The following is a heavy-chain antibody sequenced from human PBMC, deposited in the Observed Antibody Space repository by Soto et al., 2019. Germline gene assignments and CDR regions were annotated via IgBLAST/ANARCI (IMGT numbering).Heavy chain of an antibody. J-gene: IGHJ4*02. CDR3: ARRIAVTGSSYFDS. CDR2: IYGDGRT. Sequence: TGGSLRLSCASSGFTVSSNYMSWVRQAPGKGLEWVSVIYGDGRTYYADSVKGRFTISRDNSKNTVYLQMNSLRAEDAAVYYCARRIAVTGSSYFDSWGQGTLVTVSS. D-gene: IGHD6-19*01. V-gene: IGHV3-66*01. CDR1: GFTVSSNY.